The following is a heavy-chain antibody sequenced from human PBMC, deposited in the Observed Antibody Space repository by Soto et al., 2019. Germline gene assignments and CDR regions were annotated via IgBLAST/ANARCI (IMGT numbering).Heavy chain of an antibody. Sequence: SETLSLTCTVSGGSISSYYWSWIRQPPGKGLEWIGYIYYSGSTNYNPSLKSRVTISVDTSKNQFSLKLSSVTAADTAVYYCARHSAARISSACFDYWGQGTLVTVSS. D-gene: IGHD6-6*01. CDR1: GGSISSYY. V-gene: IGHV4-59*08. CDR3: ARHSAARISSACFDY. CDR2: IYYSGST. J-gene: IGHJ4*02.